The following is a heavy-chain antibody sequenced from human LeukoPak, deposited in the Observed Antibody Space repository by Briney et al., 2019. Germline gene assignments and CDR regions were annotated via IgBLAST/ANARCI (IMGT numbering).Heavy chain of an antibody. D-gene: IGHD6-19*01. V-gene: IGHV3-9*01. J-gene: IGHJ1*01. CDR1: GFTFDDYA. CDR3: ARDQDSSGWYWYFQH. Sequence: PGRSLRLSCAASGFTFDDYAMHWVRQAPGKGLEWVSGISWNSGSIGYADSVKGRFTISRDNAKNSLYLQMNSLRAEDTAVYYCARDQDSSGWYWYFQHWGQGTLVTVSS. CDR2: ISWNSGSI.